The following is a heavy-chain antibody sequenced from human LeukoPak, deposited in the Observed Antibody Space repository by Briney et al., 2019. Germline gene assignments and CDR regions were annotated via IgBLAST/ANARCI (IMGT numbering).Heavy chain of an antibody. J-gene: IGHJ3*02. CDR3: ARGALGRGNAFDI. CDR2: IYYSGST. V-gene: IGHV4-61*05. CDR1: GGSISSSSYY. Sequence: SETLSLTCTVSGGSISSSSYYWGWIRQPPGKGLEWIGYIYYSGSTNYNPSLKSRVTISVDTSKNQFSLKLSSVTAADTAVYYCARGALGRGNAFDIWGQGTMVTVSS. D-gene: IGHD3-10*01.